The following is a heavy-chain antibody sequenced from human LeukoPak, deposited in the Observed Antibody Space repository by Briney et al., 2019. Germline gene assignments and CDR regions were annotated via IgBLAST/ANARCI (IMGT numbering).Heavy chain of an antibody. V-gene: IGHV4-39*01. D-gene: IGHD3-22*01. CDR2: VFYNGNT. CDR3: AKHGEDSTGYYADFFDH. CDR1: GGSINTKAHS. J-gene: IGHJ4*02. Sequence: PSETLSLTCTVSGGSINTKAHSWACIRQTPGKGLEWIGSVFYNGNTYYNPSLKSRVAISVDTSKNQFSLRLSSVTAADTAVYYCAKHGEDSTGYYADFFDHCGQGTLITVSS.